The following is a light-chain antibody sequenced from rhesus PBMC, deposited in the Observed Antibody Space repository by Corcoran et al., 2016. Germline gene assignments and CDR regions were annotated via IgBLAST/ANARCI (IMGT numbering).Light chain of an antibody. CDR1: QSVSSN. Sequence: EIVMTQSPATLSLSPGERATLSCRASQSVSSNLAWYQQIPGQAPRLLIYDIFRRAPGIPDRFSGGGSGTDFTVTISSLEPEDLAVYYCQQYSDWPLTFGGGTKVEI. J-gene: IGKJ4*01. CDR3: QQYSDWPLT. CDR2: DIF. V-gene: IGKV3-42*03.